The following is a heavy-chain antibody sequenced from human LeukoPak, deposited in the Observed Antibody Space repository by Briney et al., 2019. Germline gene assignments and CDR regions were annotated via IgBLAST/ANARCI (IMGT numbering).Heavy chain of an antibody. CDR3: AKLGNIVVVPAIDFDY. D-gene: IGHD2-2*01. CDR1: GFTFSSYG. V-gene: IGHV3-23*01. Sequence: PGGSLRLSCAASGFTFSSYGMHWVRQAPGKGLEWVSAISGSGGSTYYADSVKGRFTISRDNSKNTLYLQMNSLRAEDTAVYYCAKLGNIVVVPAIDFDYWGQGTLVTVSS. J-gene: IGHJ4*02. CDR2: ISGSGGST.